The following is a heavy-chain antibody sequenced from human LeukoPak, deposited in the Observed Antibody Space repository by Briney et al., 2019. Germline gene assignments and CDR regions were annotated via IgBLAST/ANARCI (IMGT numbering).Heavy chain of an antibody. CDR1: GFTFTIYT. CDR3: ARDHSVLRGVISDY. D-gene: IGHD3-10*01. J-gene: IGHJ4*02. V-gene: IGHV3-21*01. CDR2: ISNNDDYI. Sequence: PGGSLRLSCAASGFTFTIYTMSWVRQAPGKGLEWVSSISNNDDYIYYADSVKGRFTVSRDNAKNSLYLQMNSLRVEDTAVYYCARDHSVLRGVISDYWGQGTLVTVSS.